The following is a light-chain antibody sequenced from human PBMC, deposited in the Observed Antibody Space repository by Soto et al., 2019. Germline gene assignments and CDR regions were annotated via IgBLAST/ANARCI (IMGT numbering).Light chain of an antibody. CDR2: WAS. CDR3: QQYINDLPA. Sequence: IVMTQSPESLALSLGEXATINCKSSQTVLYSGNNLNYLAWYLQKPGQPPRLLIYWASTRDSGVPDRFSGSGSGTDFTLTISNLQAEDVAIYYCQQYINDLPAFGQGTKVDIK. J-gene: IGKJ1*01. CDR1: QTVLYSGNNLNY. V-gene: IGKV4-1*01.